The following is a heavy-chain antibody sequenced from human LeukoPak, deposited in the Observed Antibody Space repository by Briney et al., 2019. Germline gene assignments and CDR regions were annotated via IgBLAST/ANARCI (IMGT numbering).Heavy chain of an antibody. CDR3: ASRSSIWSGYQDTLYYFDS. J-gene: IGHJ4*02. D-gene: IGHD3-3*01. Sequence: SETLSLTCTVSGGSISSSSYYWGWIRQPPGKGLEWIGSIYYSGSTYYNPFLYSLVTISVDTSKNQFSLKLSSVTAADTAVYYCASRSSIWSGYQDTLYYFDSWGQGTLVTVSS. V-gene: IGHV4-39*07. CDR1: GGSISSSSYY. CDR2: IYYSGST.